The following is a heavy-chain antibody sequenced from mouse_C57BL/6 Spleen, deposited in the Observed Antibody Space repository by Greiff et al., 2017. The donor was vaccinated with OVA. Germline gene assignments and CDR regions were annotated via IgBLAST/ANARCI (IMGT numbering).Heavy chain of an antibody. D-gene: IGHD1-1*01. CDR3: ARASYENYYAMDY. CDR2: IYPGDGDT. CDR1: GYAFSSSW. J-gene: IGHJ4*01. V-gene: IGHV1-82*01. Sequence: VQLQQSGPELVKPGASVKISCKASGYAFSSSWMNWVKQRPGKGLEWIGRIYPGDGDTNYNGKFKGKATLTADKSSSTAYMQLSSLTSEDSAVYFCARASYENYYAMDYWGQGTSVTVSS.